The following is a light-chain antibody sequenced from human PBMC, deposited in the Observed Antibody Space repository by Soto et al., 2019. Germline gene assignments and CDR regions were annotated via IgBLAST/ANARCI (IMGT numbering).Light chain of an antibody. CDR1: SSDVGSYNY. CDR2: DVS. J-gene: IGLJ2*01. CDR3: CSYSGSDSLL. Sequence: QSVLTQPRSVSGSPGESVTISCSRTSSDVGSYNYVSWYQQYPGKAPKVMIYDVSERPSEVPVRFSGSKSGNTASLTISGLQAEDEAEYFCCSYSGSDSLLFGGGTKVTVL. V-gene: IGLV2-11*01.